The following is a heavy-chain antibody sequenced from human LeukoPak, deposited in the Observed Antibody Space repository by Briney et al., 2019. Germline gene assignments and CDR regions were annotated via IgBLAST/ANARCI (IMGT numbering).Heavy chain of an antibody. V-gene: IGHV4-34*01. Sequence: SETLSLTCAVYGGSFGSFRNYYWSWIRQPPGKGLEWVGEINHSGKTNYSPSLKSRLTISLDTSKNQFSLKLNSVTAADTAVYYCARAWAKGVVSARNYFDYWGQGALVTVSS. CDR3: ARAWAKGVVSARNYFDY. J-gene: IGHJ4*02. CDR1: GGSFGSFRNYY. D-gene: IGHD1-26*01. CDR2: INHSGKT.